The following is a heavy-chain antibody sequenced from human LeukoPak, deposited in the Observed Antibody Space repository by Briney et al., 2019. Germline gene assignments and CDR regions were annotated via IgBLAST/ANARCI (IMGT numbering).Heavy chain of an antibody. J-gene: IGHJ4*02. CDR1: GFTFSSYG. V-gene: IGHV3-30*03. CDR2: ISYDGSNK. Sequence: GGSLRLSCAASGFTFSSYGMHWVRQAPGKGLEWVAVISYDGSNKYYADSVKGRFTISRDNSKNTLYLQMNSLRAEDTAVYYCARGPIYIAAAGTEFDYWGQGTLVTVSS. CDR3: ARGPIYIAAAGTEFDY. D-gene: IGHD6-13*01.